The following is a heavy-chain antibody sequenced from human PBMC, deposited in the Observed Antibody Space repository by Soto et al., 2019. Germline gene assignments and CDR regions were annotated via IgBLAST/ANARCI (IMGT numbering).Heavy chain of an antibody. V-gene: IGHV1-18*01. J-gene: IGHJ4*02. CDR3: ARGLTMGALPSHFHY. CDR2: ISAYNGNT. CDR1: GYTFTSYG. Sequence: ASVKVSCKASGYTFTSYGISWVRQAPGQGLEWMGWISAYNGNTNYAQKLQGRVTMTTDTSKNEFSLKLNSVTAADTAVYYCARGLTMGALPSHFHYWGQGTQVTVSS. D-gene: IGHD3-16*02.